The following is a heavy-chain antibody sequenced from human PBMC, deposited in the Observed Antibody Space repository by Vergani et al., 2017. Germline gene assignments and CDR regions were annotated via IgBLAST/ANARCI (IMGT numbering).Heavy chain of an antibody. Sequence: QLHPQESGPGLVKPSETLSLTFTVSGGYITSSRYYWGWIRHPPGKGLEWIGNIYHSGGAYYNPSLKGRVTISVDTSKNQFSLEVTSVTAADTAIYFCARTESFILRYFHWALWGQGTLVTVSS. CDR1: GGYITSSRYY. V-gene: IGHV4-39*01. CDR2: IYHSGGA. D-gene: IGHD3-9*01. CDR3: ARTESFILRYFHWAL. J-gene: IGHJ4*02.